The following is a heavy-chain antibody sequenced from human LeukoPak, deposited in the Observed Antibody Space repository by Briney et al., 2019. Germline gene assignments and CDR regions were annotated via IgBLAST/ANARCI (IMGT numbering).Heavy chain of an antibody. CDR1: GFTFSSYW. V-gene: IGHV3-7*01. D-gene: IGHD2-21*02. CDR2: IKQDGSEK. J-gene: IGHJ3*02. Sequence: GGSLRLSCAASGFTFSSYWMSWVRQAPGKGLEWVANIKQDGSEKYYVDSVKGRFTISRDNTKNSLYLQMNSLRAEDTAVYYCARFPPAVVTALDAFDIWGQGTMVTVSS. CDR3: ARFPPAVVTALDAFDI.